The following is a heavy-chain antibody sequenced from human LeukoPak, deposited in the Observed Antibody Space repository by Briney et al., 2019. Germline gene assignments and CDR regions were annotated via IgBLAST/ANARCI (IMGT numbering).Heavy chain of an antibody. Sequence: SETLSLTCTVSGGYITSYYWSWIRQPPGKGLEYIGNIYYSGSTNYKLSLKSRVTISVDTSKNQFSLRLSSVTAADTAVYYCARWTRCGGHCYCLDYWGQGTLVTVSS. CDR2: IYYSGST. J-gene: IGHJ4*02. D-gene: IGHD2-21*02. CDR3: ARWTRCGGHCYCLDY. V-gene: IGHV4-59*08. CDR1: GGYITSYY.